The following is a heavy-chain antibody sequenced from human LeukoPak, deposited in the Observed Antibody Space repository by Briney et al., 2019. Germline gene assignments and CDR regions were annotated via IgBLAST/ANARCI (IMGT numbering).Heavy chain of an antibody. D-gene: IGHD6-13*01. Sequence: SETLSLTCAVYGGSFSGYYWSWIRQPPGKGLEWIGEINHSGSTNSNPSLKSRVTISVDTSKNQFSLKLSSVTAADTAVYYCARRIAAAGIDYWGQGTLVTVSS. CDR2: INHSGST. CDR3: ARRIAAAGIDY. CDR1: GGSFSGYY. J-gene: IGHJ4*02. V-gene: IGHV4-34*01.